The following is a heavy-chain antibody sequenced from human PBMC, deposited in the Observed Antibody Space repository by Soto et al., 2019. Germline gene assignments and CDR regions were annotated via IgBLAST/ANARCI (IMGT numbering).Heavy chain of an antibody. CDR2: IHHSGTT. V-gene: IGHV4-61*01. CDR1: GDSVSSCSFY. D-gene: IGHD2-2*01. Sequence: SETLSLTCTVSGDSVSSCSFYWSWIRQPPGKGLEWIAYIHHSGTTNYNPSLKSRVTISVDTSKNQFSLKLTSVTAADTAMFYCARGGGYCGTTSCYTYFFDSWGQGALVTVSS. J-gene: IGHJ4*02. CDR3: ARGGGYCGTTSCYTYFFDS.